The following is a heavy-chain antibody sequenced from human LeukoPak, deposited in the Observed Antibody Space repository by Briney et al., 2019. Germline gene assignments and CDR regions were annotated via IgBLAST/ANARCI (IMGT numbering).Heavy chain of an antibody. Sequence: QSGGSLRLSCAASGFTFSSNAMSWVRQAPGKGLEWVSGINYSGGSTYYADSVKGRFTISRDNSKNTLYLQMNNLRAEDTAVYYCSRLIVARTPYYFDCWGQGTLVTVSS. CDR2: INYSGGST. CDR1: GFTFSSNA. J-gene: IGHJ4*02. D-gene: IGHD6-6*01. V-gene: IGHV3-23*01. CDR3: SRLIVARTPYYFDC.